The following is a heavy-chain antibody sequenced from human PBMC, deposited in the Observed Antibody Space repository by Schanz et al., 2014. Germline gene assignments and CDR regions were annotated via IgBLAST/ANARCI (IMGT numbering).Heavy chain of an antibody. CDR3: ARDALGGPHNWFDP. Sequence: QLPMQESGPGLVKPSQTLSLTCAVSGGSISSGGYTWSWIRQPPGKGLEWIGYIYYSGSTYYNPSLKSRVTISVDPSKTQFSLIRTSVTAADTAVYYCARDALGGPHNWFDPWGQGTLVSVSS. CDR2: IYYSGST. J-gene: IGHJ5*02. CDR1: GGSISSGGYT. V-gene: IGHV4-30-4*07. D-gene: IGHD3-16*01.